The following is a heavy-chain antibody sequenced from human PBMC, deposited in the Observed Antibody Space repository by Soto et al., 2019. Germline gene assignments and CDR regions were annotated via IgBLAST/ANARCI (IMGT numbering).Heavy chain of an antibody. J-gene: IGHJ4*02. CDR3: ATGGSVIVADLLIN. V-gene: IGHV3-33*01. CDR2: IWYDGSNK. CDR1: GFTFSSYG. D-gene: IGHD3-10*01. Sequence: QVQLVESGGGVVQPGRSLRLSCAASGFTFSSYGMHWVRQAPGKGLEWVAVIWYDGSNKYYADSVKGRFTISRDNSKNTLYLQMNSLRAEDTAVYYCATGGSVIVADLLINWGQGTLVTVSS.